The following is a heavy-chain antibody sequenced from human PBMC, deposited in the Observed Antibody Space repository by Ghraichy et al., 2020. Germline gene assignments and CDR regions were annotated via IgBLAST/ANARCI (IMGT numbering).Heavy chain of an antibody. D-gene: IGHD3-22*01. V-gene: IGHV6-1*01. CDR2: TYYRSKWYN. Sequence: SQTLSLTCAISGDSVSSNSAAWNWIRQSPSRGLEWLGRTYYRSKWYNDYAVSVKSRITINPDTSKNQFSLQLNSVTPEDTAVYYCAREGGDSSGYYSSGGRGSPRPIYYYYGMDVWGQGTTVTVSS. CDR1: GDSVSSNSAA. CDR3: AREGGDSSGYYSSGGRGSPRPIYYYYGMDV. J-gene: IGHJ6*02.